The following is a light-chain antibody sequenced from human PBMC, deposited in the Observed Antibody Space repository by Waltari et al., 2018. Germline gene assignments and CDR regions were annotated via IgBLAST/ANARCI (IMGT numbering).Light chain of an antibody. CDR3: HQYYSAPLT. J-gene: IGKJ4*01. V-gene: IGKV4-1*01. Sequence: DLVMTQSPESLAVSLGERATTNCNYTQSLLSSYNIKNYLAWSQQKPGQPPKLLIYWVSTRESGVPDRFSGSGSGTDFSLTISSLQAEDVAVYYCHQYYSAPLTFGGGTKVEIK. CDR2: WVS. CDR1: QSLLSSYNIKNY.